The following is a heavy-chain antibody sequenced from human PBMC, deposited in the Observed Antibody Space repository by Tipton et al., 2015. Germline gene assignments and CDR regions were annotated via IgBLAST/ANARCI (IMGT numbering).Heavy chain of an antibody. J-gene: IGHJ5*02. D-gene: IGHD6-13*01. CDR1: GFTFVTYG. CDR2: ISYDGNNE. V-gene: IGHV3-30*03. Sequence: SLRLSCAASGFTFVTYGMHWVRQAPGKGLEWVAHISYDGNNEVYADSVKGRFAISRDNSKNTVYLQMNTLRAEDTAVYYCASDQSSSWYVPPDHWGQGTLVTVSS. CDR3: ASDQSSSWYVPPDH.